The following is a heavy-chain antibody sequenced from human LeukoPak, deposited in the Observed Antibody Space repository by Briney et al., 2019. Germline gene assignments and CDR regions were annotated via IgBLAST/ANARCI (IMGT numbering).Heavy chain of an antibody. V-gene: IGHV5-51*01. CDR3: ARHTIYDYDSSGYYTGSDAFDI. CDR2: IYPGDSDT. CDR1: GYSFTNYW. D-gene: IGHD3-22*01. J-gene: IGHJ3*02. Sequence: GESLKISCKGSGYSFTNYWIGWVRQMPGKGLEWMGIIYPGDSDTRYSPSFQGQVTISADKSISTAYLQWSSLKASDTAMYYCARHTIYDYDSSGYYTGSDAFDIWGQGTMVTVSS.